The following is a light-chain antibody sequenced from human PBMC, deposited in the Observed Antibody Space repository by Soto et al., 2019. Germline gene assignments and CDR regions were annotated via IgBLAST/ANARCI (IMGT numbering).Light chain of an antibody. Sequence: QSVLTQPPSVSAAPGQKVTISCSGGSSNVRNYYVSWYQRLPGRAPKLLIYDNNKRSSGIPDRFSGSKAGTSATLDIAGLQTGDEADYFCGACDSSLSALVFGGGTKLTV. CDR1: SSNVRNYY. J-gene: IGLJ2*01. CDR2: DNN. CDR3: GACDSSLSALV. V-gene: IGLV1-51*01.